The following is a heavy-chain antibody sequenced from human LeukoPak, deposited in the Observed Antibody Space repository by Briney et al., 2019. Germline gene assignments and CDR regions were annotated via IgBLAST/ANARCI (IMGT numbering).Heavy chain of an antibody. D-gene: IGHD3-10*01. J-gene: IGHJ4*02. Sequence: GASVKVSCKASGGTFSSYAISWVRQAPGQGLEWMGGIIPIFGTASYAQKFQGRVTITADESTSTAYMELSSLRSEDTAVYYCASSGGTSVLCDYWGQGTLVTVSS. CDR2: IIPIFGTA. CDR1: GGTFSSYA. CDR3: ASSGGTSVLCDY. V-gene: IGHV1-69*13.